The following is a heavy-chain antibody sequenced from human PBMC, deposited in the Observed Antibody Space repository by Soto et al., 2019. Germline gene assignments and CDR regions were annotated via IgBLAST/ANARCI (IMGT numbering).Heavy chain of an antibody. CDR1: VFTFSHYG. Sequence: GWSLRLSCASSVFTFSHYGMQWVRQAPGKGLEWVAVTSYDGSDKYYADSVQGRFTISRDNSKNTLYLQMNSLRVEDTAAYYCARQYYDTSGYYADHWGQGTLVTVSS. D-gene: IGHD3-22*01. CDR2: TSYDGSDK. CDR3: ARQYYDTSGYYADH. V-gene: IGHV3-30*03. J-gene: IGHJ4*02.